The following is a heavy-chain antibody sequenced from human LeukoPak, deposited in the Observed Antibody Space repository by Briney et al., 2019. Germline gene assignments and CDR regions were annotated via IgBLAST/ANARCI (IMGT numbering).Heavy chain of an antibody. Sequence: GSLRLSCAASGFTLNNYAMSWVRQPPGKGLEWIGEIYHSGSTNYNPSLKSRVTISVDKSKNQFSLKLSSVTAADTAVYYCARRYYYDSSGYDHWGQGTLVTVSS. V-gene: IGHV4-4*02. D-gene: IGHD3-22*01. CDR3: ARRYYYDSSGYDH. J-gene: IGHJ4*02. CDR2: IYHSGST. CDR1: GFTLNNYAM.